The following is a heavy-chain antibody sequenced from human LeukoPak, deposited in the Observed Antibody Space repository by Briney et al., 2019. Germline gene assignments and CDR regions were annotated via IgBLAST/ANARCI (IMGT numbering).Heavy chain of an antibody. CDR2: ISGDGGST. CDR3: AKDSFYSTSSVDY. Sequence: PGRSLRLSCAASGFTFDDYAMHWVSQAPGKGLEWDSLISGDGGSTYYADSVRGRFTISRDNSKNSLYLQMNSLRTEDTALYYCAKDSFYSTSSVDYWGQGTLVTVSS. CDR1: GFTFDDYA. D-gene: IGHD6-6*01. V-gene: IGHV3-43*02. J-gene: IGHJ4*02.